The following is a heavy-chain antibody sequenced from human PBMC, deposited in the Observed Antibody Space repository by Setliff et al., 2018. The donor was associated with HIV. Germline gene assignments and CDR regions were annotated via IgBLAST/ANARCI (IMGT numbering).Heavy chain of an antibody. Sequence: SETLSLTCTVSGYSISSGYYWGWIRQPPGKGLEWIGSIYHSGSTYYNPSLKSRVTISVDTSKNQFSLKLSSVTAADTAVYYCARIDSATRGTFDYWGQGTLVTVSS. CDR2: IYHSGST. D-gene: IGHD6-25*01. CDR1: GYSISSGYY. CDR3: ARIDSATRGTFDY. J-gene: IGHJ4*02. V-gene: IGHV4-38-2*02.